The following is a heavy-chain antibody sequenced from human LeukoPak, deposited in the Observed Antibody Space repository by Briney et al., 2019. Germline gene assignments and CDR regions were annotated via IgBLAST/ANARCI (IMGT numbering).Heavy chain of an antibody. CDR2: ISTSSDYL. V-gene: IGHV3-21*01. J-gene: IGHJ4*02. D-gene: IGHD6-13*01. CDR3: ASRLYSSSWYPGY. CDR1: GFSFSSYS. Sequence: PGGSLRLSCAASGFSFSSYSMNWVRQAPGKGLEWVSSISTSSDYLYYSDSVKGRFTISRDNAKNPLYLQMNNLTAEDTAIYYCASRLYSSSWYPGYWGQGTLVTVSS.